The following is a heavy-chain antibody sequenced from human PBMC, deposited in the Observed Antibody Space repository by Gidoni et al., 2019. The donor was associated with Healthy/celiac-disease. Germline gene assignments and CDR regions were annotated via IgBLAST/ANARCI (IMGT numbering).Heavy chain of an antibody. V-gene: IGHV4-34*02. Sequence: QVQLQQCGAGLFKPSETLSLTCAVYGGYFSGCYWCWSPQPPGKGVEWIGAINHSGSTNYNPSPKSRVTISVDTPKNQFSLKLSSVTAADTAVYYCARGPPGIAAAGRRKKFDYWGQGTLVTVSS. CDR3: ARGPPGIAAAGRRKKFDY. D-gene: IGHD6-13*01. CDR2: INHSGST. CDR1: GGYFSGCY. J-gene: IGHJ4*02.